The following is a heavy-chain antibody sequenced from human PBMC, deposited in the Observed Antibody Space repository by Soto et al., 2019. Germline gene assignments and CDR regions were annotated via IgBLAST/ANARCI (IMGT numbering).Heavy chain of an antibody. Sequence: RLSCAASGFTFDDYAMHWVRQAPGKGLEWVSGISWNSGSIGYADSVKGRFTISRDNAKNSLYLQMNSLRAEDTALYYCAKDIGDGYNQNAPGHWGQGTLVTVS. J-gene: IGHJ4*02. CDR1: GFTFDDYA. D-gene: IGHD5-12*01. V-gene: IGHV3-9*01. CDR3: AKDIGDGYNQNAPGH. CDR2: ISWNSGSI.